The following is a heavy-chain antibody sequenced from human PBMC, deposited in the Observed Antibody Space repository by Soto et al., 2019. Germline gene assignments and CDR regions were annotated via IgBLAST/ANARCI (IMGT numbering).Heavy chain of an antibody. CDR1: GFTFDDYA. CDR2: ISWNSGSI. J-gene: IGHJ6*02. CDR3: AKDIEEGPALYGMDV. Sequence: EVQLVESGGGLVQPGRSLRLSCAASGFTFDDYAMHWVRQAPGKGLEWVSGISWNSGSIGYADSVKGRFTISRDNAKNSLYLQMNSLRAEDTALYYCAKDIEEGPALYGMDVWGQGTTVTVSS. V-gene: IGHV3-9*01. D-gene: IGHD2-2*01.